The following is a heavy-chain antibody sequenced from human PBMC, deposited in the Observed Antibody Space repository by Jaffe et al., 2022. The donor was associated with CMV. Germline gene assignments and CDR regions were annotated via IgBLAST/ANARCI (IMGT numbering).Heavy chain of an antibody. J-gene: IGHJ4*02. CDR3: SCHYYDSSGYPFDY. V-gene: IGHV4-39*01. CDR2: IYYSGST. CDR1: GGSISSSSYY. Sequence: QLQLQESGPGLVKPSETLSLTCTVSGGSISSSSYYWGWIRQPPGKGLEWIGSIYYSGSTYYNPSLKSRVTISVDTSKNQFSLKLSSVTAADTAVYYCSCHYYDSSGYPFDYWGQGTLVTVSS. D-gene: IGHD3-22*01.